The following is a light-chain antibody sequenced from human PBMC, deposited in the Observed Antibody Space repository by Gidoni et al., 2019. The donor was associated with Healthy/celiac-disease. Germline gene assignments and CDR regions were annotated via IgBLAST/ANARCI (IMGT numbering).Light chain of an antibody. J-gene: IGKJ3*01. CDR3: QQRSNWLFT. Sequence: EIVLTQSPAHLSLSPGERATLACRASQSVSSYLAWYQQKPGQAPRLLIYDASNRATGIPARFSGSGSGTDFTLTISSLEPEDFAVYYCQQRSNWLFTFGPGTKVDIK. V-gene: IGKV3-11*01. CDR1: QSVSSY. CDR2: DAS.